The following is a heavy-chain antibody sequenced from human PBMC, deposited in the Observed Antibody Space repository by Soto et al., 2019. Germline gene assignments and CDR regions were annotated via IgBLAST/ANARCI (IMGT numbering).Heavy chain of an antibody. CDR3: ARDSSDSRAGNAFDI. CDR1: GFTVSSNY. D-gene: IGHD3-22*01. CDR2: IYSGGST. V-gene: IGHV3-53*01. Sequence: PGGSLRLSCAASGFTVSSNYMSWVRQAPGKGLEWVSVIYSGGSTYYADSVKGRFTISRDNSKNTLYLQMNSLRAEDTAVYYCARDSSDSRAGNAFDIWGQGTMVTVSS. J-gene: IGHJ3*02.